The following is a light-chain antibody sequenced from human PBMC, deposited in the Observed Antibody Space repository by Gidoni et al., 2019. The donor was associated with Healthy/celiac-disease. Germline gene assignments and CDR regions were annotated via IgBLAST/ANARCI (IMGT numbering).Light chain of an antibody. CDR3: QQRSNWPPRFT. Sequence: EIVLTQSPATLSLSPGERATRSCRASQSVSSYVAWSQQKPGQAPSLLIYDASNRATGIPARFSGSGSGTDFTLTISSLAPEDFAVYYCQQRSNWPPRFTFGPGTKVDIK. J-gene: IGKJ3*01. V-gene: IGKV3-11*01. CDR2: DAS. CDR1: QSVSSY.